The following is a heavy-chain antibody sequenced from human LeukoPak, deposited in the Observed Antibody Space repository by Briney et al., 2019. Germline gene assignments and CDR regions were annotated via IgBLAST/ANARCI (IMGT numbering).Heavy chain of an antibody. J-gene: IGHJ4*02. CDR2: INTNTRNP. V-gene: IGHV7-4-1*02. CDR3: ARNPYYYGSGSSVALGY. CDR1: GYTFTSYA. D-gene: IGHD3-10*01. Sequence: ASVKVSCKASGYTFTSYAMNWVRQAPGQGLEWMGWINTNTRNPTYAQGFTGRFVFSLDTSVSTAYLQISSLKAEDTAVYYCARNPYYYGSGSSVALGYWGQGTLVTVSS.